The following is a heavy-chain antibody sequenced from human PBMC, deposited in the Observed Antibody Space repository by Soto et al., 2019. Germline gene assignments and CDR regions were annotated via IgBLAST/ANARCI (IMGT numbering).Heavy chain of an antibody. CDR3: ARDSYYDSSGYPYNWFDP. CDR1: GGTFSSYI. D-gene: IGHD3-22*01. CDR2: IIPILGIA. V-gene: IGHV1-69*04. Sequence: SVKVSCKASGGTFSSYIISWVRQAPGQGLEWMGRIIPILGIANYAQKFQGRVTITADKSTSTAYMELSSLRSEDTAVYYCARDSYYDSSGYPYNWFDPWGQGTLVTVSS. J-gene: IGHJ5*02.